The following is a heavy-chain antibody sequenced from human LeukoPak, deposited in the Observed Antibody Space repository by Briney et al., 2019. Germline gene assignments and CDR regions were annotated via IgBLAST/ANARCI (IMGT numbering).Heavy chain of an antibody. CDR3: ARVSDTRGYSYGSIDY. J-gene: IGHJ4*02. V-gene: IGHV3-21*01. CDR2: ISSTLSYI. D-gene: IGHD5-18*01. Sequence: PGGSLRLSCAASGFTFSSYSMNWVRQAPGKGLEWISSISSTLSYIYYADSLKGRSTISRDNAKNSLYLQMNSLRAEDTAVYYCARVSDTRGYSYGSIDYWGQGTLVTVSS. CDR1: GFTFSSYS.